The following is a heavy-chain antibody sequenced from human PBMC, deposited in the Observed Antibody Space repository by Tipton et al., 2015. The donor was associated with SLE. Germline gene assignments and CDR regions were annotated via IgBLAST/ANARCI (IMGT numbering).Heavy chain of an antibody. CDR2: IYYRGST. V-gene: IGHV4-59*08. D-gene: IGHD2-21*01. J-gene: IGHJ3*02. CDR3: ARRLWAFDI. CDR1: GGSISSYY. Sequence: TLSLTCTVSGGSISSYYWSWIRQPPGKGLEWIGYIYYRGSTNYNPPLKSRVTISVGTSKNQFSLKLSSVTAADTAVYYCARRLWAFDIWGQGTMVTVSS.